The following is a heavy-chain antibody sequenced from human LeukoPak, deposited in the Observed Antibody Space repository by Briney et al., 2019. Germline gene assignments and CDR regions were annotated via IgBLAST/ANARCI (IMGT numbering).Heavy chain of an antibody. Sequence: GGSLRLSCAASGFTFSTYAMGWVHQAPGKGLEWVSGITASGDNTYYADSVKGRFTISRDNSKNMLYLQMNSLRAEDGAVYYCAKGATPYDYGGNSVYWGQGTLVTVSS. CDR1: GFTFSTYA. CDR2: ITASGDNT. J-gene: IGHJ4*02. V-gene: IGHV3-23*01. D-gene: IGHD4/OR15-4a*01. CDR3: AKGATPYDYGGNSVY.